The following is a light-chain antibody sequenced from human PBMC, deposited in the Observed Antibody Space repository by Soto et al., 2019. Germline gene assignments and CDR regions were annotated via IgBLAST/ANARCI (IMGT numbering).Light chain of an antibody. CDR2: SNN. CDR1: SSNIGSNT. Sequence: QSVLTQPPSASGTPVQRVTISCSGSSSNIGSNTVNWYQQLPGTAPKLLIYSNNQRPSGVPDRFSGSKSGTSASLAISGLQSEDEADFYCAAWDDSLNVPVYVFGTGTKVTVL. CDR3: AAWDDSLNVPVYV. V-gene: IGLV1-44*01. J-gene: IGLJ1*01.